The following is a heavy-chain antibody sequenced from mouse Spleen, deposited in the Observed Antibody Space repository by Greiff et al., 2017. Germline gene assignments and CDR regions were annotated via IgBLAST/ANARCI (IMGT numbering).Heavy chain of an antibody. CDR1: GYTFTDYY. V-gene: IGHV1-76*01. CDR2: IYPGSGNT. Sequence: VQLQQSGAELVRPGASVKLSCKASGYTFTDYYINWVKQRPGQGLEWIARIYPGSGNTYYNEKFKGKATLTAEKSSSTAYMQLSSLTSEDSAVYFCARSSVAPFDYCGQGTTLTVSS. J-gene: IGHJ2*01. CDR3: ARSSVAPFDY. D-gene: IGHD1-1*01.